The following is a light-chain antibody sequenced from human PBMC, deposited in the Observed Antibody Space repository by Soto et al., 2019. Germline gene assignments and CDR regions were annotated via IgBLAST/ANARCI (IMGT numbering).Light chain of an antibody. CDR1: SSKIGAGYD. V-gene: IGLV1-40*01. J-gene: IGLJ1*01. CDR3: QSYDSSHYV. CDR2: GNS. Sequence: QSVLTQPPSVSGAPGQRVTISCTGSSSKIGAGYDVHWYQQLPGTAPKLLIYGNSNRPSGVPDRFSGSKSGTSASLAITGLQAEDEADYYCQSYDSSHYVFGTGTKLTVL.